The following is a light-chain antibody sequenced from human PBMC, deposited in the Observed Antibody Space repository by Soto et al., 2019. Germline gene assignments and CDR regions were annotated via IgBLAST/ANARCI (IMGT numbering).Light chain of an antibody. J-gene: IGKJ3*01. CDR1: QSVSSSY. V-gene: IGKV3-20*01. CDR2: GAS. Sequence: EIVLTQSPGTLSLSPGERATLSCRASQSVSSSYLAWYQQKPGQAPRLLIYGASSRATGIPDRFSGSGSGTDFTVTITRLEPADFAVYYCQQYGSSLFTFGPGTKVDIK. CDR3: QQYGSSLFT.